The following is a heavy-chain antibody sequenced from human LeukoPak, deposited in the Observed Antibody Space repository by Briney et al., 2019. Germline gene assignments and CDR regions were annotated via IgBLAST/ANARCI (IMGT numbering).Heavy chain of an antibody. J-gene: IGHJ4*02. CDR3: ARDKGIAAAGTHLFDY. CDR1: GFTFSTYA. V-gene: IGHV3-30-3*01. CDR2: ISYDGSSK. D-gene: IGHD6-13*01. Sequence: GGSLRLSCAASGFTFSTYAMHWVRQAPGKGLEWVAVISYDGSSKYYADSVKGRFTISRDNSKNTLYVQMNSLRAEDTAVYYCARDKGIAAAGTHLFDYWGQGTLVTVSS.